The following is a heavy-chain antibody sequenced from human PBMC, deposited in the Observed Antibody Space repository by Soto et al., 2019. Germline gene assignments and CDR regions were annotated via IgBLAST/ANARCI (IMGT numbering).Heavy chain of an antibody. Sequence: PGGSLRLSCAASGFTFSDYYMSWIRQAPGKGLEWVSYISSSSSYTNYADSVKGRFTISRDNAKNSLYLQMNSLRAEDTAVYYCARDLFYDSSGYEVYYYYGMDVWGQGTTVTVSS. D-gene: IGHD3-22*01. CDR1: GFTFSDYY. V-gene: IGHV3-11*06. CDR3: ARDLFYDSSGYEVYYYYGMDV. CDR2: ISSSSSYT. J-gene: IGHJ6*02.